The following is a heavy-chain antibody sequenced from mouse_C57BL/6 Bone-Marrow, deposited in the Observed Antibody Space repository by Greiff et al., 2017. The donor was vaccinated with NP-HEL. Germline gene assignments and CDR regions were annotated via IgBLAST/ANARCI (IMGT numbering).Heavy chain of an antibody. V-gene: IGHV1-80*01. CDR3: ARGAY. J-gene: IGHJ3*01. CDR1: GYEFSNYW. CDR2: IYPGDGDT. Sequence: VQVVESGAELVKPGASVKISCKASGYEFSNYWMNWVKQRPGKGLAWIGQIYPGDGDTNYNGKLKDKATLTADKSSSTAYMQLSRLTSEDSAVYFCARGAYWGQGTLVTVSA.